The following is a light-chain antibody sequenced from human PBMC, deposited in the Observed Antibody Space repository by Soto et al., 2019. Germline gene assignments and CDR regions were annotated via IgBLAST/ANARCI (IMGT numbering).Light chain of an antibody. CDR1: QSILYNSNNKNY. CDR2: WAS. CDR3: LQYYNSPYT. J-gene: IGKJ2*01. V-gene: IGKV4-1*01. Sequence: DIVMTQSPDSLAVSLGERATINCKSSQSILYNSNNKNYLAWYQQNSGQPPKLLFYWASTRESGVPDRFGGSGSGTDFTLTISSLQAEDVAVYYCLQYYNSPYTFGQGNKLE.